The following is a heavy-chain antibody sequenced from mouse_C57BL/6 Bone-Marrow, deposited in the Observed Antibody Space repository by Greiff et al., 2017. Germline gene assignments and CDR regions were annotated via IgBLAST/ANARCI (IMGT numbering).Heavy chain of an antibody. D-gene: IGHD1-1*01. CDR1: GFTFSSYT. V-gene: IGHV5-9*01. CDR3: SRQVTTVLATKYFDV. J-gene: IGHJ1*03. Sequence: EVQRVESGGGLVKPGGSLKLSCAASGFTFSSYTMSWVRQTPEKRLQWVAAISGGGGNTYYPASVKGRFTISRDNDKNILYLQMSRLRSEATALYYCSRQVTTVLATKYFDVWGTGTTVTGSS. CDR2: ISGGGGNT.